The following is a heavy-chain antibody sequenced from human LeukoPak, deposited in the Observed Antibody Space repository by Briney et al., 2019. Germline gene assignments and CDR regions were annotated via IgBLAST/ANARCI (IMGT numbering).Heavy chain of an antibody. CDR2: SDWDDDK. D-gene: IGHD5-24*01. CDR1: GFSLSTSGMC. V-gene: IGHV2-70*01. J-gene: IGHJ5*02. CDR3: ARILPRDGYNCAWFDP. Sequence: SGPTLVNPTQTLTLTCTFSGFSLSTSGMCVSWIRQPPGKALEWLALSDWDDDKYYSTSRKNRLTISKDPYKNQVVLTMTNMQPVDTATYYCARILPRDGYNCAWFDPWGQGTLVTVSS.